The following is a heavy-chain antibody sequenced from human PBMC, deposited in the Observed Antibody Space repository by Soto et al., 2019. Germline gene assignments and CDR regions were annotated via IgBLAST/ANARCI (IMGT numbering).Heavy chain of an antibody. V-gene: IGHV3-23*01. CDR1: GFTFSSYA. D-gene: IGHD3-22*01. CDR3: AKEGVITMMVVVTYFDY. Sequence: GGSLRLSCAASGFTFSSYAMSWVRQAPGKGLEWVSAISGSGGSTYYADSVKGRFTISRDNSKNTLYLQMNSLRAEDTAVYYCAKEGVITMMVVVTYFDYWGQGTLVTVSS. CDR2: ISGSGGST. J-gene: IGHJ4*02.